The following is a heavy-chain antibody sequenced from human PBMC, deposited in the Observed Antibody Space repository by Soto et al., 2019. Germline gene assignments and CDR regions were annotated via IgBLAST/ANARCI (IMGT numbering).Heavy chain of an antibody. CDR3: AKHFAYGGPFDY. CDR1: GLTFDDNT. Sequence: PGGSRRPPCAASGLTFDDNTMHGVRQAPGKGLEWVSSISGGGFNTYYADSVKGRFTISRDNSKNTLYLQMNSLRAEDTAVYYCAKHFAYGGPFDYWGQGTLVTVSS. V-gene: IGHV3-23*01. CDR2: ISGGGFNT. D-gene: IGHD4-17*01. J-gene: IGHJ4*02.